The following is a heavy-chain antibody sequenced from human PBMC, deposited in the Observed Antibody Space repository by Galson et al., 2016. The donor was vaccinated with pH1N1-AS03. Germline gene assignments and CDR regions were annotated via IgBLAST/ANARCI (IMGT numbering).Heavy chain of an antibody. CDR2: IYTGGST. D-gene: IGHD2-15*01. V-gene: IGHV3-53*01. J-gene: IGHJ6*02. CDR3: ARSQYPGTPRGGLDV. Sequence: SLRLSCAASGFTVADNYMTWVRQAPGKGLEWVSIIYTGGSTYYADSVEGRFTISRHNSKNTLHPQMNSPRADDTAVYYCARSQYPGTPRGGLDVWGQGTPVTVSS. CDR1: GFTVADNY.